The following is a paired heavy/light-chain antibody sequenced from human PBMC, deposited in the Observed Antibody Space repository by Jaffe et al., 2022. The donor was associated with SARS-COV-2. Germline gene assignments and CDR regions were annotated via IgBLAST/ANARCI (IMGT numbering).Light chain of an antibody. CDR3: NSRDSSGNHLNVV. Sequence: SSELTQDPAVSVALGQTVRITCQGDSLRTYYASWYQQKPGQAPVLVIYDKNNRPSGIPDRYSGSSSGNTASLTITGAQAEDEADYYCNSRDSSGNHLNVVFGGGTKLTVL. CDR2: DKN. CDR1: SLRTYY. V-gene: IGLV3-19*01. J-gene: IGLJ2*01.
Heavy chain of an antibody. D-gene: IGHD2-21*02. Sequence: QVQLVQSGAEVKKPGSSVKVSCKASGGTFSTYAINWVRQAPGQGLEWMGGIIPVFGTANYAQKFQGRVTITADESTSTAYMELSSLRFEDTAVFYCARDRGTVVVTAIGYYYYMDVWGKGTTVTVSS. V-gene: IGHV1-69*01. CDR1: GGTFSTYA. CDR3: ARDRGTVVVTAIGYYYYMDV. J-gene: IGHJ6*03. CDR2: IIPVFGTA.